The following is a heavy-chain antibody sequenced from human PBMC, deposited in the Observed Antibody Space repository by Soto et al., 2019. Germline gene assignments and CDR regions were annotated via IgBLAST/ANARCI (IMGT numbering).Heavy chain of an antibody. CDR2: IYHSGST. D-gene: IGHD2-15*01. CDR1: GGAISSNC. Sequence: QVQLQESGPGLVKPSETLSLTCAVSGGAISSNCWTWIRQPPGKGLEWIGYIYHSGSTNYNPSLKSRVTISLDTSENQFSLKLSSLTAADTAVYYCARQTRYCSGGSCYNWFDPWGQGTLVTVST. J-gene: IGHJ5*02. V-gene: IGHV4-59*08. CDR3: ARQTRYCSGGSCYNWFDP.